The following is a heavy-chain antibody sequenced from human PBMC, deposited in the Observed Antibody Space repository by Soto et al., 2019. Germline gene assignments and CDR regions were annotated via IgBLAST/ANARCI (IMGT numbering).Heavy chain of an antibody. D-gene: IGHD3-10*01. CDR1: GFTFSSYS. V-gene: IGHV3-21*04. CDR2: ISSSSSYI. CDR3: ARGIYSFYYYYGMDV. J-gene: IGHJ6*02. Sequence: PGGSLRLSCAASGFTFSSYSMNWVRQAPGKGLEWVSSISSSSSYIYYADSVKGRFTISRDNAKNSLYLQMNSLRAEDTAVYYCARGIYSFYYYYGMDVWGQGTTVTVSS.